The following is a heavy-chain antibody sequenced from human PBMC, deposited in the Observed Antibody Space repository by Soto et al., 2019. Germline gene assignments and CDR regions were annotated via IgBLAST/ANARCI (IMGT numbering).Heavy chain of an antibody. V-gene: IGHV3-33*01. CDR1: GFTFSSYG. Sequence: GGSLRLSCAASGFTFSSYGMHWVRQAPGKGLEWVAVIWYDGSNKYYADSVKGRFTISRDNSKNTLYLQMNNLRAEDTAVYYCARERIAAAGTASLSSLYYYGMDVWGQGTTVTVSS. CDR3: ARERIAAAGTASLSSLYYYGMDV. CDR2: IWYDGSNK. D-gene: IGHD6-13*01. J-gene: IGHJ6*02.